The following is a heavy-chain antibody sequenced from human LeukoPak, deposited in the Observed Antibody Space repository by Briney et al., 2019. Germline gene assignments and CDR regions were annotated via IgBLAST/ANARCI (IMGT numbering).Heavy chain of an antibody. V-gene: IGHV4-30-2*01. J-gene: IGHJ5*02. Sequence: SQTLSLTCTVSGGSISSGGYYWSWIRQPPGKGLEWIGYIYHSGSTYYNPSLKSRVTISVDRSKNQFSLKLSSVTAADTAVYYCARDSVDFWSGIPSGWFDPRGQGTLVTVSS. CDR3: ARDSVDFWSGIPSGWFDP. D-gene: IGHD3-3*01. CDR2: IYHSGST. CDR1: GGSISSGGYY.